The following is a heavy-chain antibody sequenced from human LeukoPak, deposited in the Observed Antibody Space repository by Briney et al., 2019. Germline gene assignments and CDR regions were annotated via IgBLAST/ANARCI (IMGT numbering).Heavy chain of an antibody. D-gene: IGHD5-18*01. CDR1: GGSISSYY. Sequence: SETLSLTCTVSGGSISSYYWSWIRQPPGKGLEGIGYIYYSGSTNYNPSLKSRVTISVDTSKNQFSLKLSSVTAADTAVYYCARVVDTAMAFDYWGQGTLVTVSS. V-gene: IGHV4-59*01. CDR2: IYYSGST. CDR3: ARVVDTAMAFDY. J-gene: IGHJ4*02.